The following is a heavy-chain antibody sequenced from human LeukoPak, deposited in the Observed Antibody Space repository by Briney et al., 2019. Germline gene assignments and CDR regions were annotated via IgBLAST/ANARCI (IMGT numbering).Heavy chain of an antibody. V-gene: IGHV3-30*02. D-gene: IGHD1-26*01. J-gene: IGHJ3*02. CDR1: GFTFSSYG. CDR3: AKDVEWELPSAFDI. Sequence: GGSLRLSCAASGFTFSSYGMHWVRQAPGKGLEWVAFIRYDGSNKYYADSVKGRFTISRDNSKNTLYLQMNSLRAEDTAVYYCAKDVEWELPSAFDIWGQGTMVTVSS. CDR2: IRYDGSNK.